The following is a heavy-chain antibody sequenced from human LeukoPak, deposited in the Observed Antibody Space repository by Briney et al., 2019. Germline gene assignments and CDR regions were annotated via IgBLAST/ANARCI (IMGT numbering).Heavy chain of an antibody. Sequence: PSETLSLTCTVSGGSISSYYWSWIRQPAGKGLEWIGRIYTSGSTNYNPSLKSRVTISVDTSENQFSLKLSSVTAADTAVYYCARGPSTAAAGTVFDYWGQGTLVTVSS. V-gene: IGHV4-4*07. CDR3: ARGPSTAAAGTVFDY. J-gene: IGHJ4*02. CDR1: GGSISSYY. CDR2: IYTSGST. D-gene: IGHD6-13*01.